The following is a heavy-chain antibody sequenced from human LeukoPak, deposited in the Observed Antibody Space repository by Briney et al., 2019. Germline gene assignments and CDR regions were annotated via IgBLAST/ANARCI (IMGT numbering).Heavy chain of an antibody. Sequence: GGSLRLSCAASGFTFSSYGMSWVRQAPGKGLEWVSVVTGSGGSTYYADSVKGRFTISRDNSKNTLYLQMNSLRAEDTAVYYCAKPYALNYNVDVWGQGTTVTVSS. J-gene: IGHJ6*02. D-gene: IGHD4-11*01. CDR3: AKPYALNYNVDV. CDR2: VTGSGGST. CDR1: GFTFSSYG. V-gene: IGHV3-23*01.